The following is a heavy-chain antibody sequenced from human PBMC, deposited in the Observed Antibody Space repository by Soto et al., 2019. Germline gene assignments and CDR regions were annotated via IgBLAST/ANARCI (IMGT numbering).Heavy chain of an antibody. Sequence: ESGGGLVKPGGSLRLSCAASGFTFTRYSMNWVRQAPGKGLEWVSSISSTTNYIYYGDSMKGRFTISRDNGKNSLYLEIHSPRAEDTAVYYCARESEDLTSNFDYWGQGTLVTVSS. CDR1: GFTFTRYS. CDR3: ARESEDLTSNFDY. J-gene: IGHJ4*02. CDR2: ISSTTNYI. V-gene: IGHV3-21*06.